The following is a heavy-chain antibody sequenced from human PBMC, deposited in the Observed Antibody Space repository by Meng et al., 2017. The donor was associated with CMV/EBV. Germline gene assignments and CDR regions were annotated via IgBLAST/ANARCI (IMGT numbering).Heavy chain of an antibody. Sequence: SVKVSCKASGFTFTSSAVQWVRQARGQRLEWIGWIVVGSGNTNYAQKFQERVTITRDMSTSTSYMELSSLRSEDTAVYYCAAEQYCSGGSCYGSSVGEGAFDIWGQGTMVTVSS. CDR1: GFTFTSSA. CDR2: IVVGSGNT. CDR3: AAEQYCSGGSCYGSSVGEGAFDI. J-gene: IGHJ3*02. V-gene: IGHV1-58*01. D-gene: IGHD2-15*01.